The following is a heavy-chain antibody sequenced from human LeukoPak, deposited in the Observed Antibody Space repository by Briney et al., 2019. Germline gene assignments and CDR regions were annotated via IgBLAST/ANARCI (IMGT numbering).Heavy chain of an antibody. V-gene: IGHV4-39*01. Sequence: SETLSLTCTVSGGSISSSTYYWGWIRQPPGKGLEWIGSIYYSGSTYYNPSLKSRVTISVDTSKNQFSLSSVTAAGTAVYYCARHSRGPAAGPAFDYWGQGTLVTVSS. CDR1: GGSISSSTYY. CDR3: ARHSRGPAAGPAFDY. D-gene: IGHD6-13*01. J-gene: IGHJ4*02. CDR2: IYYSGST.